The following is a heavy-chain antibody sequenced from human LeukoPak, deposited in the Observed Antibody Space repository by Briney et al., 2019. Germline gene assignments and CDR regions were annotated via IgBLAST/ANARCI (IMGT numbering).Heavy chain of an antibody. CDR2: IYYSGST. J-gene: IGHJ4*02. D-gene: IGHD1-20*01. V-gene: IGHV4-59*01. Sequence: PSAPLSLTCTVSGGSIISYYWSWIRQPPGKGLEWIGYIYYSGSTNYNPSLRSRVTISVDTSKNQFSLKLSSVTAADTAVYYCARARYNWKVPYFDYWGQGTLVTVSS. CDR1: GGSIISYY. CDR3: ARARYNWKVPYFDY.